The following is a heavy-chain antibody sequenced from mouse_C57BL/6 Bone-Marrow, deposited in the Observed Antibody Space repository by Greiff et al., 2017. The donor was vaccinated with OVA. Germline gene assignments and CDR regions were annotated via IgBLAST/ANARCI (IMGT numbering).Heavy chain of an antibody. CDR1: GYTFTDYE. V-gene: IGHV1-15*01. J-gene: IGHJ4*01. CDR2: IDPETGGT. Sequence: QVQLQQSGAELVRPGASVTLSCKASGYTFTDYEMHWVQQTPVNGLEWIGAIDPETGGTAYNHKFKGKAILTADKYSSTAYMELRSLTSEYSAVYYCTRYDYYGSSPYYAMDYWCQGTSVTVTS. D-gene: IGHD1-1*01. CDR3: TRYDYYGSSPYYAMDY.